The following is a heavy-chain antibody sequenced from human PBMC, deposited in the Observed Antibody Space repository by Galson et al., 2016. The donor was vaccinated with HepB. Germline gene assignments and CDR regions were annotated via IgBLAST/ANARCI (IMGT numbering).Heavy chain of an antibody. J-gene: IGHJ4*02. V-gene: IGHV3-23*01. CDR2: IGGRGFDK. D-gene: IGHD3-22*01. Sequence: SLRLSCAVSGFTFSNYAMTWVRQAPGKGLEWVSAIGGRGFDKYYADSVKGRFTISRDNSKNILYLQLNSLRAEDTAIYYCAKDQNYDDTTGYYPGLDSWGQGTLVTVSS. CDR1: GFTFSNYA. CDR3: AKDQNYDDTTGYYPGLDS.